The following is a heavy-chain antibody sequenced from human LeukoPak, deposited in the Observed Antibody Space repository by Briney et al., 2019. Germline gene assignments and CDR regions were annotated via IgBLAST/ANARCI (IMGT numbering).Heavy chain of an antibody. CDR2: ISYDGSNK. D-gene: IGHD1-26*01. Sequence: GGSLRLSCAASGFTFSSYGMHWVRQAPGKGLEWVAVISYDGSNKYYADSVKGRFTISRDNSKNTLYLQMNSLRAEDTAVYYCAKGGAQWERNYYYYGMDVWGQGTTVTVSS. CDR3: AKGGAQWERNYYYYGMDV. V-gene: IGHV3-30*18. J-gene: IGHJ6*02. CDR1: GFTFSSYG.